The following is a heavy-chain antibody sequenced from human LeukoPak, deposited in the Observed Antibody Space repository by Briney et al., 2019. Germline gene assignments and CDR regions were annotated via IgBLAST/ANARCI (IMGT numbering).Heavy chain of an antibody. CDR2: IKSKTDGGTT. V-gene: IGHV3-15*01. D-gene: IGHD6-13*01. CDR3: TTESYSSSWSFDY. J-gene: IGHJ4*02. Sequence: GWSLTLSCASAGFTFSNAWMSWVREAAGKGLEWVGRIKSKTDGGTTDYAAPVKGRFTSSRDDSKNTLYLQMNSLKTEDTAVYYCTTESYSSSWSFDYWGQGTLVTVSS. CDR1: GFTFSNAW.